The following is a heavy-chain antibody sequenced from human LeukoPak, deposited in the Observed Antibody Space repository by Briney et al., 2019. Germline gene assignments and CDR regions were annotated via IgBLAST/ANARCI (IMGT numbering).Heavy chain of an antibody. CDR1: GFTFSSYS. J-gene: IGHJ4*02. V-gene: IGHV3-23*01. CDR3: AKDMDFWSGLILN. Sequence: GGSLRLSCAASGFTFSSYSMNWVRQAPGKGLEWVSAISGSGGSTYYADSVKGRFTISRDNSKNTLYLQMNSLRAEDTAVYYCAKDMDFWSGLILNWGQGTLVTVSS. D-gene: IGHD3-3*01. CDR2: ISGSGGST.